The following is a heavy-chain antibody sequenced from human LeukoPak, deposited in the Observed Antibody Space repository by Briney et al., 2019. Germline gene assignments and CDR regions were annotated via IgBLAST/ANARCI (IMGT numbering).Heavy chain of an antibody. CDR1: GYSISSSYY. CDR3: ARHVYDSSGYYSGGAFDI. D-gene: IGHD3-22*01. Sequence: SETLSLTCTVSGYSISSSYYWGWIRQPPGKGLEWIGSIYYSGSTYYNPSLKSRVTISVDTSKNQFSLKLSSVTAADTAVYYCARHVYDSSGYYSGGAFDIWGQGTMVTVSS. V-gene: IGHV4-39*01. J-gene: IGHJ3*02. CDR2: IYYSGST.